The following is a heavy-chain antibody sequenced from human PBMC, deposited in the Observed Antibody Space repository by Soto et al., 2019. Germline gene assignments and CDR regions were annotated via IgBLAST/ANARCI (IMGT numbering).Heavy chain of an antibody. Sequence: GGSLRLSFAASGFSFNNYWMSWVGQAPGKGLEWVANIKQDGSEKYYVDSVKGRFTISRDNAKNSLYLQMNSLRAEDTAVYYCARMLKGGSSPADAFDIWGQGTMVIVSS. J-gene: IGHJ3*02. V-gene: IGHV3-7*01. D-gene: IGHD1-26*01. CDR2: IKQDGSEK. CDR3: ARMLKGGSSPADAFDI. CDR1: GFSFNNYW.